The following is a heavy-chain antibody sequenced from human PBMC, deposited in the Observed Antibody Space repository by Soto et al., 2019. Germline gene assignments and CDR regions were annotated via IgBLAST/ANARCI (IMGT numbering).Heavy chain of an antibody. CDR1: GGSFSGYY. J-gene: IGHJ4*02. Sequence: SETLSLTCAVYGGSFSGYYWSWIRQPPGKGLEWIGEINHSGSTNYNPSLKSRVTISVDTSKNQFSLKLSSVTAADTAVYYCARVSSSWYFQYFDYWGQGTLVTVSS. CDR2: INHSGST. V-gene: IGHV4-34*01. CDR3: ARVSSSWYFQYFDY. D-gene: IGHD6-13*01.